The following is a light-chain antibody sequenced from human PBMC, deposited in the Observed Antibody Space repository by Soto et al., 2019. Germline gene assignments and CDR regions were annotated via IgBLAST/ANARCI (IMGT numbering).Light chain of an antibody. CDR1: SSDVGGYNY. CDR2: EVS. Sequence: QSALTQPASVSGSPGQSITISCTGTSSDVGGYNYVSWYQQHPGKAPKLMIYEVSNRPSGVSNRFSGSKSGNTASLTISALQAENEADCYCSSYTSSSTRVFGGGTKLAVL. CDR3: SSYTSSSTRV. J-gene: IGLJ3*02. V-gene: IGLV2-14*01.